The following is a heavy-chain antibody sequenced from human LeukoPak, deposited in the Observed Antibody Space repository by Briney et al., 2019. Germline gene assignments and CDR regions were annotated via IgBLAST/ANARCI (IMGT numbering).Heavy chain of an antibody. D-gene: IGHD3-22*01. J-gene: IGHJ4*02. V-gene: IGHV3-11*01. Sequence: GGSLRLSCAASGFTFSDYCMSWIRQAPGKGLEWVSYISSSGSTIYYADSVKGRFTISRDNAKNSLYLQMNSLRAEDTAVYYCARVGYYYDSRGYYPYWAQETLVTVPS. CDR2: ISSSGSTI. CDR3: ARVGYYYDSRGYYPY. CDR1: GFTFSDYC.